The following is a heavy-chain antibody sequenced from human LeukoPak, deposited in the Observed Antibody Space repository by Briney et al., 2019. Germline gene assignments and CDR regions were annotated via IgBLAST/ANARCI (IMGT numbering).Heavy chain of an antibody. D-gene: IGHD3-22*01. CDR3: AKHSYDSSGYYSIDY. V-gene: IGHV3-48*01. CDR1: GFTFRTYS. J-gene: IGHJ4*02. CDR2: ISEGSSTI. Sequence: GGSLRLSCAASGFTFRTYSMNWVRQAPGMGLEWVSYISEGSSTIYYADSVKGRFTISRDNAKNSLYLQMNSLRAEDTAVYYCAKHSYDSSGYYSIDYWGQGTLVTVFS.